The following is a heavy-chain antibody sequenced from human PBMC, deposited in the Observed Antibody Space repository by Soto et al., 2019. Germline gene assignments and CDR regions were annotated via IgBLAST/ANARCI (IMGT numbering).Heavy chain of an antibody. CDR3: ARGSRWGMNYYYGMDV. CDR2: INHSGST. V-gene: IGHV4-34*01. D-gene: IGHD7-27*01. Sequence: SENPCPPRAVFGGVLRGYYLGWGRPPPGKGLEWIGEINHSGSTNYNPSLKSRVTISVDTSKNQFSLKLSSVTAADTAVYYCARGSRWGMNYYYGMDVWGQGTTVTVSS. J-gene: IGHJ6*02. CDR1: GGVLRGYY.